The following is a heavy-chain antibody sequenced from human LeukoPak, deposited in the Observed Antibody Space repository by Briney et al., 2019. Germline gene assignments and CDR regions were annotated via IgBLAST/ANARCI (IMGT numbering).Heavy chain of an antibody. J-gene: IGHJ4*02. Sequence: GGSLRLSCAASGFTFSSYAMSWVRQAPGKGLEWVSAISGSGGSTYYADSVKGRFTISRDNSKNTQYLQMNSLRAEDTAVYYCAKDREYYYGSGSYPTFDYWGQGTLVTVSS. CDR1: GFTFSSYA. V-gene: IGHV3-23*01. CDR3: AKDREYYYGSGSYPTFDY. D-gene: IGHD3-10*01. CDR2: ISGSGGST.